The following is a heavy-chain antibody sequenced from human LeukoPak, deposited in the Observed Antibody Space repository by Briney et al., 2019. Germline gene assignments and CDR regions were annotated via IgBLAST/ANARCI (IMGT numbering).Heavy chain of an antibody. CDR1: GLTLSSIA. D-gene: IGHD4-11*01. Sequence: GGSLRLSCAASGLTLSSIAMSWVRQAPGKGLEWVSAISGSGGSTYYADSVKGRFTISRDNSKNTLYLQVNSLRAEDTAVYYCAKAKSYYSNYDYWGQGTLVTVSS. V-gene: IGHV3-23*01. CDR3: AKAKSYYSNYDY. CDR2: ISGSGGST. J-gene: IGHJ4*02.